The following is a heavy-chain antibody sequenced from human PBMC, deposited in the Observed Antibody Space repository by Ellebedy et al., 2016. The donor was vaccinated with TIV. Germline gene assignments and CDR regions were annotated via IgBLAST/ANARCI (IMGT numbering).Heavy chain of an antibody. CDR1: GFTFSSYA. Sequence: GESLKISCAASGFTFSSYAMSWVRQAPGKGLEWVGRIKSKTDGGTTDYAAPVKGRFTISRDDSKNTLYLQMNSLKTEDTAVYYCTTGNWELLGWLWWGQGTLVTVSS. D-gene: IGHD1-26*01. CDR3: TTGNWELLGWLW. J-gene: IGHJ4*02. V-gene: IGHV3-15*01. CDR2: IKSKTDGGTT.